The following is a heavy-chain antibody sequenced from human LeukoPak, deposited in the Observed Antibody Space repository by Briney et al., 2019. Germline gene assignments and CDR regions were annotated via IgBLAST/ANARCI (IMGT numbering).Heavy chain of an antibody. J-gene: IGHJ3*02. V-gene: IGHV4-38-2*01. Sequence: PSETLSLTCAVSGYSISSGYYWGWTRQPPGKGLEWIGSIYHSGSTYYNPSLKSRVTISVDTSKNQFSLKLSSVTAADTAVYYCARGPETLMGAFDIWGQGTMVTVSS. CDR1: GYSISSGYY. CDR2: IYHSGST. D-gene: IGHD1-14*01. CDR3: ARGPETLMGAFDI.